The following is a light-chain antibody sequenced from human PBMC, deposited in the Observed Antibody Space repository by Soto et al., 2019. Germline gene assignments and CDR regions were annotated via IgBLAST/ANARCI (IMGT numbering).Light chain of an antibody. CDR2: KAS. J-gene: IGKJ1*01. CDR1: QSISSW. Sequence: QMTLDTSALSASVGDRFTITCRASQSISSWLAWYQQKPGKDPXXLIYKASSLESGVPSRFSGSGSGTECTLPISSVWPDGIPADDCQQYKRHCTYVLGTKVDIK. V-gene: IGKV1-5*03. CDR3: QQYKRHCT.